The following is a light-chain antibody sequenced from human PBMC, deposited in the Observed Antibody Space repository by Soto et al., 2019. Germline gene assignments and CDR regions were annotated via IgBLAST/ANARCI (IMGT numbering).Light chain of an antibody. CDR1: SSDVGGYNY. CDR3: SSYTSSGTQV. J-gene: IGLJ1*01. V-gene: IGLV2-14*01. Sequence: QSVRTQPASVSGSPGQSITISCTGTSSDVGGYNYVSWYQQHPGKAPKLMIYDVSNRPSGVSNRFSGSKSGNTASLTISGLQAEDEDDYYCSSYTSSGTQVFGTGTKVTV. CDR2: DVS.